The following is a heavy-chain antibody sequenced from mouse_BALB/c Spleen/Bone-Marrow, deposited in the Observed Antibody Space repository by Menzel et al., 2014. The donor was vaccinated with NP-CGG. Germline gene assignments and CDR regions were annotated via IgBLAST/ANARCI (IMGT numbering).Heavy chain of an antibody. D-gene: IGHD2-1*01. V-gene: IGHV1-69*01. J-gene: IGHJ2*01. Sequence: QVQLQQSGAELVMPGASVKMSCKASGYTFTDYWMHWVKQRPGQGLEWIGAIDTSDSYTSYNQKSKGKATLTVDESSSTAYMQLSSLTSEDSAVYYCAFYYGNYGDYWGQGTTLTVSS. CDR3: AFYYGNYGDY. CDR2: IDTSDSYT. CDR1: GYTFTDYW.